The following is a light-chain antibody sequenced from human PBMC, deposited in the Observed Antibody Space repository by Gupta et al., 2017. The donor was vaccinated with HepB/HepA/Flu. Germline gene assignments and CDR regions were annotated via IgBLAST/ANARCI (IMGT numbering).Light chain of an antibody. Sequence: YALTQPLSLSVALGQPARLTCRANNNGSKNVHWYQQKPGQAHVLVIYGDNNRPSGNPGRFSASNAGNTATLTIRRAQAGDEADYYCQVGDSSTVVFGGGTKLTGL. V-gene: IGLV3-9*01. CDR3: QVGDSSTVV. J-gene: IGLJ2*01. CDR2: GDN. CDR1: NNGSKN.